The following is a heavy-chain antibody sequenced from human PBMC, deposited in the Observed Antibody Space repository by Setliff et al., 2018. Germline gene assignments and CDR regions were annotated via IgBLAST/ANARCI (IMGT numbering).Heavy chain of an antibody. V-gene: IGHV3-48*03. Sequence: GGSLRLSCAASGFTFRSYEMNWVRQTPGKGLEWVSYINSGGSKVYYADSVKGRFTISRDNAKNSLYLQMDSLRAEDTAVYYCVRTLFLQYYGGRSGGYFDYWGQGSLVTVSS. CDR1: GFTFRSYE. CDR2: INSGGSKV. D-gene: IGHD4-17*01. CDR3: VRTLFLQYYGGRSGGYFDY. J-gene: IGHJ4*02.